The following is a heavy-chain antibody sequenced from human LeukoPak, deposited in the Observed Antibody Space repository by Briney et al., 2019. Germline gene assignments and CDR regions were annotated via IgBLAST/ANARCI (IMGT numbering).Heavy chain of an antibody. CDR3: ARSNPYMGVVPAAMVY. CDR2: ISSSSSTI. J-gene: IGHJ4*02. CDR1: GFTFSSYE. V-gene: IGHV3-48*01. Sequence: GGSLRLSCAASGFTFSSYEMNWVRQAPGKGLEWVSYISSSSSTIYYADSVKGRFTISRDNAKNSLYLQMNSLRAEDTAVYYCARSNPYMGVVPAAMVYWGQGTLVTVSS. D-gene: IGHD2-2*01.